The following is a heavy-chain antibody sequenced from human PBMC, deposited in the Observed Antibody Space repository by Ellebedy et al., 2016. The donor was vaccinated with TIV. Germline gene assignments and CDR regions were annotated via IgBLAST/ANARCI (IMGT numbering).Heavy chain of an antibody. CDR1: GFTFSNSA. V-gene: IGHV3-23*01. Sequence: GGSLRLXXAASGFTFSNSAMSWVRQAPGKGLEWVSTISDSGGSTYYADSVKGRFTISRDNSKNTLYLHMNSLSAEDTAVYYCAKVKGYNYGPYYFDYWGQGTLVTVSS. CDR3: AKVKGYNYGPYYFDY. J-gene: IGHJ4*02. CDR2: ISDSGGST. D-gene: IGHD5-18*01.